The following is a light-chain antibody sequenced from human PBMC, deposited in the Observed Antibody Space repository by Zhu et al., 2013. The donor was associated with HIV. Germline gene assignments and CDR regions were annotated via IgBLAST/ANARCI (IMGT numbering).Light chain of an antibody. CDR2: GAS. V-gene: IGKV3D-15*01. Sequence: EIVMTQSPATLSVSPGERAALSCRASQSVSINLVWYQQKPGQAPRLLIYGASTRATGIPARFSGSGSGTDFTLTISNLEPEDFAVYYCQQRTNWPRTFGQGTKLEIK. CDR3: QQRTNWPRT. J-gene: IGKJ2*02. CDR1: QSVSIN.